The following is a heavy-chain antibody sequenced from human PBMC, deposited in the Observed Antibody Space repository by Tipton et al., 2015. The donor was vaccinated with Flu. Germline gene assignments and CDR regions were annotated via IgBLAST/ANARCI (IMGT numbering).Heavy chain of an antibody. J-gene: IGHJ5*02. V-gene: IGHV4-31*03. CDR3: ARERGGSYLRWFDP. D-gene: IGHD1-26*01. CDR2: IYYSGST. Sequence: TLSLNCTVSGGSISSGGYYWSWIRQHPGKGLEWIGYIYYSGSTYYNPSLKSRVTISVDTSKNQFSLKLSSVTAADTAVYYCARERGGSYLRWFDPWGQGTLVTVSS. CDR1: GGSISSGGYY.